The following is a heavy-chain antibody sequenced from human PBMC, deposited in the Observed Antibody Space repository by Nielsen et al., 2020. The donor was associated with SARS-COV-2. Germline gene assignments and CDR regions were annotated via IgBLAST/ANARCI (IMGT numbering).Heavy chain of an antibody. J-gene: IGHJ6*03. Sequence: WVRQAPGQGLEWMGGIIPIFGTANYAQKFQGRVTITADESTSTAYMELSSLRSEDTAVYYCAREGGIAAAGITYYYMDVWGKGTTVTVSS. CDR2: IIPIFGTA. V-gene: IGHV1-69*01. CDR3: AREGGIAAAGITYYYMDV. D-gene: IGHD6-13*01.